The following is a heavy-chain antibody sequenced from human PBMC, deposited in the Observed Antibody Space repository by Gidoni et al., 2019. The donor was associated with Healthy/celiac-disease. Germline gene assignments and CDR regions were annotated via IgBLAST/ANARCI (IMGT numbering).Heavy chain of an antibody. CDR2: IYYSGST. CDR3: ARITIFGVVHARGYGMDV. CDR1: GGSISSYY. Sequence: QVQLQESGPGLVKPSETLSLTCTVSGGSISSYYWSWIRQPPGKGLAWIGYIYYSGSTNYNPSLKSRVTISVDTSKNQFSLKLSSVTAADTAVYYCARITIFGVVHARGYGMDVWGQGTTVTVSS. D-gene: IGHD3-3*01. J-gene: IGHJ6*02. V-gene: IGHV4-59*01.